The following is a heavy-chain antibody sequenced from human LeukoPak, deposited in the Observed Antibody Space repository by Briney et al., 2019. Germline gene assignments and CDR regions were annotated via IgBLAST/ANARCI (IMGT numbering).Heavy chain of an antibody. D-gene: IGHD6-13*01. Sequence: ASVKVSCKASGYTFTGYYMHWVRQAPGQGLEWMGWINPNSGGSTSYAQKFQGRVTMTRDTSTSTIYMELSSLRSEDTAVYYCARDKTDSSTYSWFDPWGQGTLVTVSS. CDR1: GYTFTGYY. J-gene: IGHJ5*02. V-gene: IGHV1-46*01. CDR3: ARDKTDSSTYSWFDP. CDR2: INPNSGGST.